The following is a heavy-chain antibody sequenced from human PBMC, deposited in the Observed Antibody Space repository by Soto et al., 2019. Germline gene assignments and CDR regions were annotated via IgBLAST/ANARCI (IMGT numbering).Heavy chain of an antibody. CDR3: ARSPLGYDYVRQTWREVGDSFDI. Sequence: PSETLSLTCAIYGASLGGFHWTWLRQAPGKGLEWIGELIHGGSTNYNPSLKSRVSFSLDTSKNQFSLHLMSVTAADTAVCYCARSPLGYDYVRQTWREVGDSFDIWGRGTMVTVSS. V-gene: IGHV4-34*12. CDR2: LIHGGST. D-gene: IGHD3-16*01. CDR1: GASLGGFH. J-gene: IGHJ3*02.